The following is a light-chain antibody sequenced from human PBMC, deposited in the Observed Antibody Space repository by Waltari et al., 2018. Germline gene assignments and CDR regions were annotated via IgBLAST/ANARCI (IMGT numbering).Light chain of an antibody. CDR2: NNN. Sequence: QSVLTHPPAASGPPGQRVTISCSGSYANIGLNSVYWYQQLPATAPKLLIFNNNHRPSGVPNRFSGSKSGTSASLAISGLRSEDEADYYCAAWDDNLRGVFGGGTRLAVL. J-gene: IGLJ2*01. CDR1: YANIGLNS. CDR3: AAWDDNLRGV. V-gene: IGLV1-47*01.